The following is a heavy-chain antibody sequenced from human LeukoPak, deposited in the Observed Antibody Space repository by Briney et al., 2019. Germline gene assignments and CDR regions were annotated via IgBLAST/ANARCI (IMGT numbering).Heavy chain of an antibody. CDR3: ASRTIFGVVSEFDY. V-gene: IGHV3-21*04. J-gene: IGHJ4*02. CDR1: GFTFSSYS. Sequence: GGSLRLSCAASGFTFSSYSMNWVRQAPGKGLEWVSSISSSSSYIYYADSVKGRFTISRDNAKNSLYLQMNSLRAEDTAVYYCASRTIFGVVSEFDYWGQGTLVTVSS. CDR2: ISSSSSYI. D-gene: IGHD3-3*01.